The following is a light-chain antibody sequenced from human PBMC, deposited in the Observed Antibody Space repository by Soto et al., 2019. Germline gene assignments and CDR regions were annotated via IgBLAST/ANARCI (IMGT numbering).Light chain of an antibody. CDR1: QSVLYSSNNKNY. CDR2: WAS. J-gene: IGKJ2*01. CDR3: QQNESTPPT. Sequence: DIVMTQSPDSLAVSLGERATINCKSRQSVLYSSNNKNYLAWYQQRPGQPPKLLIYWASTRESGVPDRFSGSGSGTDFTLTITSLQAEDVAVYYCQQNESTPPTFGQGTKLEIK. V-gene: IGKV4-1*01.